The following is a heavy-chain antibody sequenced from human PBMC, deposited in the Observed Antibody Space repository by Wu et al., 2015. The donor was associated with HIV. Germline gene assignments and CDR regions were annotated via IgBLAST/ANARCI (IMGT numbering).Heavy chain of an antibody. CDR1: GYDFIHFY. Sequence: QVQLVQSGADVKKPGASVKVSCKASGYDFIHFYIHWVRQAPGQGLEWMGLINTRSGTTNYAQRFQDKVSMTRDTSSNTAYLELTRLTSDDTAIYYCTRGSERDYTMTTRHWGQGTLVTVSS. CDR3: TRGSERDYTMTTRH. D-gene: IGHD4-11*01. J-gene: IGHJ4*02. CDR2: INTRSGTT. V-gene: IGHV1-2*06.